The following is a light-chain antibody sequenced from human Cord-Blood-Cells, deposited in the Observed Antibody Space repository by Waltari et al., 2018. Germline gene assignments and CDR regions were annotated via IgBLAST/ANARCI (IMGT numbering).Light chain of an antibody. J-gene: IGKJ1*01. CDR3: QQYYSTPQT. V-gene: IGKV4-1*01. CDR2: CAS. Sequence: DIVMTQSPDSLAVSLGERATINCKSSQSVLYSSNNKNYLAWYQQKPGQPPKLLIYCASTRESGVPDRFSCSGSGTDFTLTISSLQAEDVAVYYCQQYYSTPQTFGQGTKVEIK. CDR1: QSVLYSSNNKNY.